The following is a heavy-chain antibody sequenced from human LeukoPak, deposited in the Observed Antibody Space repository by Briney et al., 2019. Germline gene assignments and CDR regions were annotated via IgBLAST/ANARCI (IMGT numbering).Heavy chain of an antibody. CDR3: ARRAYSGSYYYFDY. J-gene: IGHJ4*02. Sequence: SETLSLTCSVSVGSVNGHYWSWIRQPPGKGLEWVGYIYSGGSINYNPSLRGRLTISVDPPKSQFSLTLNSVTAADTAVYYCARRAYSGSYYYFDYWGQGILVTVSS. V-gene: IGHV4-59*02. CDR2: IYSGGSI. CDR1: VGSVNGHY. D-gene: IGHD1-26*01.